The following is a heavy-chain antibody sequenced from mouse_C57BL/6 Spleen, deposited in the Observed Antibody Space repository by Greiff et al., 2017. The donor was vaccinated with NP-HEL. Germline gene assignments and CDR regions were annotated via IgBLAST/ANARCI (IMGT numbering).Heavy chain of an antibody. J-gene: IGHJ4*01. CDR2: IDPSDSYT. CDR3: ARREDYYGSPYYAMDY. Sequence: VQRVESGAELVKPGASVKLSCKASGYTFSSSWLQWVKQRPGQGLEWIGEIDPSDSYTNSNQKFKGKATLTVDTSSSTAYMQLSSLTSEDSAVYYCARREDYYGSPYYAMDYWGQGTSVTVSS. D-gene: IGHD1-1*01. CDR1: GYTFSSSW. V-gene: IGHV1-50*01.